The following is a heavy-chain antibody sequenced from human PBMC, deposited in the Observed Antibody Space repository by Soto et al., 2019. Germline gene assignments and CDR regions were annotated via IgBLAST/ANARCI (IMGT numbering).Heavy chain of an antibody. CDR1: GFTFSSYA. Sequence: GGSLRLSCAASGFTFSSYAMHWVRQAPGKGLEWVAVISYDGSNKYYADSVKGRFTISRDNSKNTLYLQMNSLRAEDTAVYYCARSPHYDSSGYALDYWGQGTLVTVSS. D-gene: IGHD3-22*01. CDR2: ISYDGSNK. CDR3: ARSPHYDSSGYALDY. J-gene: IGHJ4*02. V-gene: IGHV3-30-3*01.